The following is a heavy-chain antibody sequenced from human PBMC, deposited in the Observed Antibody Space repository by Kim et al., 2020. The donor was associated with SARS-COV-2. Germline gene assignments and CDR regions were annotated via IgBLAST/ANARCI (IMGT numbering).Heavy chain of an antibody. CDR2: IYHSGST. Sequence: SETLSLTCAVSGGSISSSNWWSWVRQPPGKGLEWIGEIYHSGSTNYNPPLKSRVTISVDKPKNQLSLKLSSVTAADTAVYYCARGPEYYGSGSYNAFDIWGQGTMVTVSS. V-gene: IGHV4-4*02. CDR3: ARGPEYYGSGSYNAFDI. J-gene: IGHJ3*02. CDR1: GGSISSSNW. D-gene: IGHD3-10*01.